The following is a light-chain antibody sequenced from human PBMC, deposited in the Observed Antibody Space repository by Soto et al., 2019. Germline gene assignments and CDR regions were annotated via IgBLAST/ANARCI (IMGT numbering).Light chain of an antibody. V-gene: IGKV3-15*01. CDR1: QSINTN. CDR3: QQYNNWPRT. J-gene: IGKJ1*01. Sequence: EILMTQSPATLSVSPGERATLSCRASQSINTNLAWYQQNPGQAPRLLIYGASTRATDIPARFSGSGSGTEFTLTISSLQSEDFAVYYCQQYNNWPRTFGQGTKVGIK. CDR2: GAS.